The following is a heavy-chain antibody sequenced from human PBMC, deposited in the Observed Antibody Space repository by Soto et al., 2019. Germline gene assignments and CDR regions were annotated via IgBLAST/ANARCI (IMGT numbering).Heavy chain of an antibody. CDR2: IYYSGST. D-gene: IGHD6-19*01. V-gene: IGHV4-59*01. CDR3: ASGGSSGWSRYFDL. Sequence: QVQLQESGPGLVKPSETLSLTCTVSGGSISSYYWSWIRQPPGKGLEWIGYIYYSGSTNYNPSLTSRVIISVDTSKNQFSLKLSSVTAADTAVYYCASGGSSGWSRYFDLWGRGTLVTVSS. CDR1: GGSISSYY. J-gene: IGHJ2*01.